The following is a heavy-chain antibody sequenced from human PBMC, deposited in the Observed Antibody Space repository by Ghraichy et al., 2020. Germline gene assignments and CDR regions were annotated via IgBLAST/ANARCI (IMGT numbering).Heavy chain of an antibody. D-gene: IGHD4/OR15-4a*01. J-gene: IGHJ4*02. CDR1: GYTFTGYY. CDR2: IIPNSGGT. V-gene: IGHV1-2*06. Sequence: ASVKVSCKASGYTFTGYYIHWVRQAPGQGLEWMGRIIPNSGGTTYAQNFQGRVTMTRDTSISTAYMELTNLRSEDTAVYYCAREGGGIVDAANQYWGQGTLVTV. CDR3: AREGGGIVDAANQY.